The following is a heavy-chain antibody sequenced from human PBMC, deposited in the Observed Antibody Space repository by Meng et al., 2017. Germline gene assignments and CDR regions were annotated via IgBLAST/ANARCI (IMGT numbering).Heavy chain of an antibody. CDR3: AAAREMATMWGAFDI. D-gene: IGHD5-24*01. Sequence: SVKVSCKASGFTFTSSAMQWVRQARGQRLEWIGWIVVSSGNTNYAQKFQERVTITRDMSTSTAYMELSSLRSEDTAGYYCAAAREMATMWGAFDIWGQGTMVTVSS. CDR2: IVVSSGNT. V-gene: IGHV1-58*02. J-gene: IGHJ3*02. CDR1: GFTFTSSA.